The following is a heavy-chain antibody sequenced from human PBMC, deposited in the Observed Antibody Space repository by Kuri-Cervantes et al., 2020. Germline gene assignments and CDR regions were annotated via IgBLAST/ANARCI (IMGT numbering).Heavy chain of an antibody. V-gene: IGHV2-5*01. Sequence: SGPTLVKPTQTLTLTCTFSGFSLSTTGVGVGWIRQPPGKALEWLALIYWNDDKRYSPSLKSRLTITKDTSKNQVVLTMTNMDPVDTATYYCAHRGYSSSPFDYWGQGTLVTVSS. J-gene: IGHJ4*02. D-gene: IGHD6-13*01. CDR3: AHRGYSSSPFDY. CDR1: GFSLSTTGVG. CDR2: IYWNDDK.